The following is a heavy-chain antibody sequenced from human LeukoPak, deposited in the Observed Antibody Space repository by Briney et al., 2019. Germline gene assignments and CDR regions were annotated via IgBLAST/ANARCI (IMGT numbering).Heavy chain of an antibody. CDR3: ARGTRPAAPFDY. J-gene: IGHJ4*02. V-gene: IGHV4-59*01. CDR1: GGSISSYY. Sequence: SETLSLTCTVSGGSISSYYWSWIRQPPGKGLEWIGYIYYSGSTNYNPSLKSRVTISVDTSKNQFSLKLSSVTAADTAVYYCARGTRPAAPFDYWGQGTLVTDSS. CDR2: IYYSGST. D-gene: IGHD2-2*01.